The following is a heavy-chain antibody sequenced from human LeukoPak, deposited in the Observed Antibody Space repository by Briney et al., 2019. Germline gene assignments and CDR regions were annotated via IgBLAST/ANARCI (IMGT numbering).Heavy chain of an antibody. Sequence: ASVNVSCKASGYTFTSYGISWVRPAAGQGLEWMGWISAYNGNTNYAQKLQGRVTMTTDTSTSTAYMELRSLRSDDTAVYYCARIDMKNYYDSSGYYKRDWFDPWGQGTLVTVSS. J-gene: IGHJ5*02. CDR1: GYTFTSYG. V-gene: IGHV1-18*01. CDR3: ARIDMKNYYDSSGYYKRDWFDP. D-gene: IGHD3-22*01. CDR2: ISAYNGNT.